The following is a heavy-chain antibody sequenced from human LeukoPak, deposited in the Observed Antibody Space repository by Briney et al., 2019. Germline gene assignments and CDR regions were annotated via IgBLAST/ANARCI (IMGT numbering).Heavy chain of an antibody. CDR2: IRGSGSGM. V-gene: IGHV3-21*05. CDR1: GFAFSDFS. Sequence: GGSLRLSCAASGFAFSDFSMNWVCQAPGKGLEWVANIRGSGSGMGRGNYYADSVQGRFTISRDNAKNSLYLQMNSLRAEDTAFYYCARDDNWGFDYWGQGALVTVSS. CDR3: ARDDNWGFDY. J-gene: IGHJ4*02. D-gene: IGHD7-27*01.